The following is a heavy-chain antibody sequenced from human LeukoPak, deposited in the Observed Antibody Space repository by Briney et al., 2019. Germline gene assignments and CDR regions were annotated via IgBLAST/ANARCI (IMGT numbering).Heavy chain of an antibody. Sequence: GGSLRLSCAASGFTFSSFGMHWVRQAPGKGLEWISFIRYDGSNKYYTDSVKGRFTISRDNSQNTLYLQMNSLRTEDTVLYFCAKDRTMAADGTYFDYWGQGTLVTVSS. CDR1: GFTFSSFG. D-gene: IGHD6-13*01. CDR2: IRYDGSNK. J-gene: IGHJ4*02. V-gene: IGHV3-30*02. CDR3: AKDRTMAADGTYFDY.